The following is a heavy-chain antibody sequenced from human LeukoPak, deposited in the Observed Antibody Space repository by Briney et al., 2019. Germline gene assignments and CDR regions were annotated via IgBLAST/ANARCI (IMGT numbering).Heavy chain of an antibody. Sequence: SQTLSLTCPISGDSVSSNSAAWNWIRQSPSRALEWVGRTYYRSKWSNVYAISVKSRITINPDTSKNQFSLHLNSVTPEDTAVYYCSRESTWYGDAFDLWGQGAMVTVSS. CDR2: TYYRSKWSN. CDR3: SRESTWYGDAFDL. D-gene: IGHD6-13*01. CDR1: GDSVSSNSAA. J-gene: IGHJ3*01. V-gene: IGHV6-1*01.